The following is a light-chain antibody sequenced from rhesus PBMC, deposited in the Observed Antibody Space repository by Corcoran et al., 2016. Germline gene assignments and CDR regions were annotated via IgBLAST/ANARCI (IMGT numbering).Light chain of an antibody. V-gene: IGLV2-32*02. Sequence: QAAPTQPRSVSGSPGQSVTISCTGTNNDIGGYNYVSWYQQHPATAPKLLIYEVTKRPSGVSDRFSASKSGNTASLTISGLRAEDEADYYCSSYAGSDTFVFGSGTKLTVL. CDR3: SSYAGSDTFV. CDR1: NNDIGGYNY. J-gene: IGLJ6*01. CDR2: EVT.